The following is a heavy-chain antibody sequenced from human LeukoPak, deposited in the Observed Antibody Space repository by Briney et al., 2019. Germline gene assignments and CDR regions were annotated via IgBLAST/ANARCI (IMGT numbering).Heavy chain of an antibody. J-gene: IGHJ4*02. V-gene: IGHV3-11*01. D-gene: IGHD3-10*01. CDR2: INSSGYTI. CDR3: ARGPPYGSGKFGPFDY. CDR1: GFTFSDYY. Sequence: GGSLRLSCAASGFTFSDYYMTWIRQAPGKGLEWVSYINSSGYTIYYSDSVKGRFTISRDNAKNSLYLQMNSLRTEDTAVYYCARGPPYGSGKFGPFDYWGQGTLVTVSS.